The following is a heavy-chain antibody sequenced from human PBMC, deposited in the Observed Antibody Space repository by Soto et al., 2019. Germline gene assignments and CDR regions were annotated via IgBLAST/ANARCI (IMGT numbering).Heavy chain of an antibody. D-gene: IGHD3-22*01. V-gene: IGHV1-3*01. CDR2: INAGNGST. CDR3: ARLRDYFDSSGYSREYLHH. CDR1: GYTVTNNA. Sequence: ASVGVSCKGSGYTVTNNAMHWVRQAPGQSLEWLGGINAGNGSTRDSERVQGRVTITRGASASIVDMELSSLRSEDTAGYYCARLRDYFDSSGYSREYLHHEGQGHLVLVSS. J-gene: IGHJ1*01.